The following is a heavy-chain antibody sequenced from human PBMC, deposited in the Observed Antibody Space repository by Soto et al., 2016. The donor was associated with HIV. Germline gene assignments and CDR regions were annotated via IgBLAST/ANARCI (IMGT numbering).Heavy chain of an antibody. J-gene: IGHJ3*02. CDR3: ARDIVATISPIQLWLDDAFDI. CDR1: GYTFTSYG. CDR2: ISAYNGNT. V-gene: IGHV1-18*01. Sequence: QVQLVQSGAEVKKPGASVKVSCKVSGYTFTSYGISWVRQAPGQGLEWMGWISAYNGNTNQAQKLQGRVTMTTDTSTSTAYMELRSLRSDDTAVYYCARDIVATISPIQLWLDDAFDIWGQGTMVTSLQ. D-gene: IGHD5-12*01.